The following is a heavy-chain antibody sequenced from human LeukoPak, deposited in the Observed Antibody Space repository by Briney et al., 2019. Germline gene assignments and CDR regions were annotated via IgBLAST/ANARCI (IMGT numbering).Heavy chain of an antibody. Sequence: GGSLRLSCAASGFTFSSYSMNWVRQAPGKGLEWVSYISSSSTIYYADSVKGRFTISRDNGKNSLYLQMNSLRAEDTAVYYCASSYSSGHWGQGTLVTVSS. D-gene: IGHD6-19*01. CDR1: GFTFSSYS. V-gene: IGHV3-48*04. CDR2: ISSSSTI. J-gene: IGHJ4*02. CDR3: ASSYSSGH.